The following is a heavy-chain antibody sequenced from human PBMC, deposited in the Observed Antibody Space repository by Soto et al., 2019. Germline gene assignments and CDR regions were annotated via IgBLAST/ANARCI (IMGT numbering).Heavy chain of an antibody. D-gene: IGHD1-26*01. CDR3: AKGWEVIMGAHY. CDR1: GYTFTGYF. V-gene: IGHV1-2*02. Sequence: QVQLVQSGAEVKKPGASVKVSCTASGYTFTGYFIHWVRQAPGQGLEWMGWINPRSGDTNYAQNFHGRVTMTRDTSITTAYMELSTLRSDDTAVYYCAKGWEVIMGAHYWGQGTLITVSS. CDR2: INPRSGDT. J-gene: IGHJ4*02.